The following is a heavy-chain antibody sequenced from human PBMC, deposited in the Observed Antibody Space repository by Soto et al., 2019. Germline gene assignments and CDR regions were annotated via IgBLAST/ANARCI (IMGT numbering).Heavy chain of an antibody. D-gene: IGHD6-6*01. J-gene: IGHJ5*02. CDR2: IYYSGST. V-gene: IGHV4-39*01. Sequence: SETLSLTCTVSGGSISSSSYYWGWIRQPPGKGLEWIGSIYYSGSTYYNPSLKSRVTISVDTSKNQFSLKLSSVTAADTAVYYCARRSAMAARKNWFDPWGQGTLVTV. CDR3: ARRSAMAARKNWFDP. CDR1: GGSISSSSYY.